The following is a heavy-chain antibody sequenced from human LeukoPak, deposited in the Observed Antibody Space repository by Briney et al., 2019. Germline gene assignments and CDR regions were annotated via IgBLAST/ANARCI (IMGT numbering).Heavy chain of an antibody. CDR2: IYHNGDT. D-gene: IGHD2-2*02. Sequence: ASETLSLTCIVSGGSIISGDYYWSWICQPPGKGLEWIGYIYHNGDTYYNPSLKSRVSISVDTSKNQFSLKLSSVTAADTAVYYCARAGVVPAAINRAFDIWGQGSVVTVSS. CDR1: GGSIISGDYY. V-gene: IGHV4-30-4*08. J-gene: IGHJ3*02. CDR3: ARAGVVPAAINRAFDI.